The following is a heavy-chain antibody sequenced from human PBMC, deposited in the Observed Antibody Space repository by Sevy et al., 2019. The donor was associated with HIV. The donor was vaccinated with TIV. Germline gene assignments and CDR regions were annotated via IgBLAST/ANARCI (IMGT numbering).Heavy chain of an antibody. J-gene: IGHJ4*02. CDR2: ISGSGDST. D-gene: IGHD2-15*01. CDR3: PTTSARSMSGGSRALDY. Sequence: GGSLRLSCAASGFTFSSYAMSWVRQAPGKGLQWVSAISGSGDSTYYADSVKGRFTISRDNSKNTLFLQMNGLRAEERCVYYSPTTSARSMSGGSRALDYWGQGTLVTVSS. V-gene: IGHV3-23*01. CDR1: GFTFSSYA.